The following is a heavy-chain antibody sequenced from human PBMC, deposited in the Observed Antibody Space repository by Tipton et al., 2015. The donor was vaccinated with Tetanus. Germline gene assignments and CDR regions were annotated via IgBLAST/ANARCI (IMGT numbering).Heavy chain of an antibody. V-gene: IGHV3-74*01. CDR1: GMTLSYFA. CDR3: ARELAYDGSGRDAFGI. CDR2: INGEASDT. D-gene: IGHD3-10*01. J-gene: IGHJ3*02. Sequence: SLRLSCAASGMTLSYFAMSWVRQAPGKGLVWVSRINGEASDTGYADSVKGRLSISRDNTKNMLYLQINSLRAEDTAVYYCARELAYDGSGRDAFGIWGQGTLVTVSS.